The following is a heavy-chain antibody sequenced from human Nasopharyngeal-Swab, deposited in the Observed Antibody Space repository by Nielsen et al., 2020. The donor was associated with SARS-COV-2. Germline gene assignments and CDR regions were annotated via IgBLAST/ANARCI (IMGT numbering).Heavy chain of an antibody. CDR1: GFTFNNYI. CDR2: ISSSSSYI. J-gene: IGHJ4*02. V-gene: IGHV3-21*01. Sequence: GESLKISCAASGFTFNNYIMTWVRQAPGTGLKWVSSISSSSSYIYYADSVKGRFTISRDNAKNSLYLQMNSLRAEDTAVYYCARGKAGYCSSTSCYLYFDYWGQGTLVTVSS. D-gene: IGHD2-2*01. CDR3: ARGKAGYCSSTSCYLYFDY.